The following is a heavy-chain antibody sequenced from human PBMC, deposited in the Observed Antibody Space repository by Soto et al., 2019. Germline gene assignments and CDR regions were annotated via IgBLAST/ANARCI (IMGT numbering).Heavy chain of an antibody. CDR1: GFCYSSYD. CDR2: ISYDGSNK. V-gene: IGHV3-30*03. D-gene: IGHD4-4*01. CDR3: PSPPMTTMS. J-gene: IGHJ4*02. Sequence: GGSLTLSCAASGFCYSSYDMHWVRQAPGKGLEWVAVISYDGSNKYYADSVKGRFTISRDNSKNTLYLQMNSLRAEDTAVYYCPSPPMTTMSRGQRTLVTVSS.